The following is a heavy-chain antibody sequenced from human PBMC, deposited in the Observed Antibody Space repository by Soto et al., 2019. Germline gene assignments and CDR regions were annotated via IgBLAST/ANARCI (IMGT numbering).Heavy chain of an antibody. J-gene: IGHJ5*02. D-gene: IGHD3-10*01. CDR3: ARGSFGPYNWFDP. CDR1: GFTFSSYW. CDR2: INSDGSST. Sequence: GGSLRLSCAASGFTFSSYWMHWFRQAPGKGLVWVSRINSDGSSTSYADSVKGRFTISRDNAKNTLYLQMNSLRAEDTAVYYCARGSFGPYNWFDPWGQGTLVTVSS. V-gene: IGHV3-74*01.